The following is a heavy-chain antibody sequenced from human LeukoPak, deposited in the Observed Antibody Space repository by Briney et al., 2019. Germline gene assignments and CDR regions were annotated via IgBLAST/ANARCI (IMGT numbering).Heavy chain of an antibody. Sequence: GGSLRLSCAASGFTFSSYWMSWVRQAPGKGLEWVANIKQDGSEKYYVDSVNGRFTISRENDKNSLYLQMNSLRAEDTAVFYCARPGGYYYYYYLDVWGKGTTVTVSS. CDR2: IKQDGSEK. CDR1: GFTFSSYW. CDR3: ARPGGYYYYYYLDV. V-gene: IGHV3-7*01. J-gene: IGHJ6*03. D-gene: IGHD3-16*01.